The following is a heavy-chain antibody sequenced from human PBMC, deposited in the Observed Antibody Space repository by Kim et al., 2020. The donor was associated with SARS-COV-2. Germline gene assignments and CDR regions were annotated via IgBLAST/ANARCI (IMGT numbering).Heavy chain of an antibody. D-gene: IGHD3-22*01. Sequence: GGSLRLSCAASGFTFSSYSMNWVRQAPGKGLEWVSSISSSSSYIYYADSVKGRFTISRDNAKNSLYLQMNSLRAEDTAVYYCARDLTPRPPYDSSGYYYEDAFDIWGQGKMVTVSS. CDR1: GFTFSSYS. J-gene: IGHJ3*02. V-gene: IGHV3-21*01. CDR2: ISSSSSYI. CDR3: ARDLTPRPPYDSSGYYYEDAFDI.